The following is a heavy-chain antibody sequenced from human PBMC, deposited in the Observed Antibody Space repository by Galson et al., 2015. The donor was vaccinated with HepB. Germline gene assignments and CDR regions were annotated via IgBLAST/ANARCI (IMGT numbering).Heavy chain of an antibody. CDR3: AREGITIFGVVITYYFDY. CDR1: GFTFSSYA. D-gene: IGHD3-3*01. V-gene: IGHV3-30-3*01. Sequence: SLRLSCAASGFTFSSYAMHWVRQAPGKGLEWVAVISYDGSNKYYADSVKGRFTISRDNSKNTLYLQMNSLRAEDTAVYYCAREGITIFGVVITYYFDYWGQGTLVTVSS. CDR2: ISYDGSNK. J-gene: IGHJ4*02.